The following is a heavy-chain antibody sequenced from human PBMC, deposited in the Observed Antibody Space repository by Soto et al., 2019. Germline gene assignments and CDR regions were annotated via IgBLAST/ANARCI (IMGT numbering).Heavy chain of an antibody. V-gene: IGHV1-2*02. J-gene: IGHJ6*02. Sequence: QVQLVQSGAELKKPGASLKVSCEASGDTFTGHYMHWVRQAPGQGLEWMGWINPNCGGTNYAQKFQGVVTMTMNTSISTAYQKLSILRSNDTAVYYCARDRAPPRIRKYFFYGMDVWGQGTTVTVSS. CDR2: INPNCGGT. CDR3: ARDRAPPRIRKYFFYGMDV. D-gene: IGHD6-6*01. CDR1: GDTFTGHY.